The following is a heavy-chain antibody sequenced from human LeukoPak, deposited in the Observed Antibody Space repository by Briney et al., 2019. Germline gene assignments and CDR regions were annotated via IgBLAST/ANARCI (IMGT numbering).Heavy chain of an antibody. CDR3: ARATYGNYYYYGVDV. CDR1: GFTFSSYG. V-gene: IGHV3-33*01. D-gene: IGHD4-17*01. Sequence: PGGSLRLSCAASGFTFSSYGMHWVRQAPGKGLEWVAVIWYDGSNKYYADSVKGRFTISRDNSKNTLYLQMNSLRAEDTAVYYCARATYGNYYYYGVDVWGQGTTVTVSS. J-gene: IGHJ6*02. CDR2: IWYDGSNK.